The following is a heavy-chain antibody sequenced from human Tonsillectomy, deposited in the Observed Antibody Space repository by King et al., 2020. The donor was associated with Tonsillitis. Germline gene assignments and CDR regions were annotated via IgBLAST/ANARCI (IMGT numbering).Heavy chain of an antibody. J-gene: IGHJ4*02. CDR2: IYYTGGTYVST. V-gene: IGHV4-31*03. D-gene: IGHD2/OR15-2a*01. CDR3: AKYVPPSFDY. Sequence: QVQLQESGPGLVKPSQTLSLTCTVSGDSVSSGDYYWSWIRQHPGKGLEWFGYIYYTGGTYVSTYYNPSLTGRVTISVDSSKNQFSLKLLSVTAADTAVYYCAKYVPPSFDYWGQGTLVTVSS. CDR1: GDSVSSGDYY.